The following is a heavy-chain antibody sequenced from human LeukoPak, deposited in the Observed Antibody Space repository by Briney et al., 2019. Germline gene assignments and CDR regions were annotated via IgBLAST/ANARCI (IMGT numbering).Heavy chain of an antibody. CDR2: IRSKAYGGTT. Sequence: GGSLRLSCTASGFTFGDYAMSWVRQAPGKGLEWVGFIRSKAYGGTTEYAASVKGRFTISRDDSKSIAYLQMNSLKTEDTAVYYCTRAEGCCSSTSCYLFSYYFDYWGQGTLVTVSS. J-gene: IGHJ4*02. CDR3: TRAEGCCSSTSCYLFSYYFDY. D-gene: IGHD2-2*01. CDR1: GFTFGDYA. V-gene: IGHV3-49*04.